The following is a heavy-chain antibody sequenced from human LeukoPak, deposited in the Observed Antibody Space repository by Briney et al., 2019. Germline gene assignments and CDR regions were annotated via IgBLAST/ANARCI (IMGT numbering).Heavy chain of an antibody. D-gene: IGHD1-14*01. CDR3: ARDQPRRWLDP. CDR2: ISAYNGKT. J-gene: IGHJ5*02. V-gene: IGHV1-18*01. Sequence: GASVKVSCKASGYTFTTYGISWVRQAPGQGLEWMGWISAYNGKTNYAQMLQGRVTVTTDTSTGTAYMELRSLRSDDTAVYYCARDQPRRWLDPWGQGTLVTVSS. CDR1: GYTFTTYG.